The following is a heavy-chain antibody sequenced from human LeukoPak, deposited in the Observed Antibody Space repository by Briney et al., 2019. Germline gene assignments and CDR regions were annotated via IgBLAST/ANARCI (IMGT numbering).Heavy chain of an antibody. V-gene: IGHV3-21*01. J-gene: IGHJ4*02. Sequence: GGSLRLSCAASGFTFNSYHMNWVRQAPGKGLEWVSSITSSSSYTYYAESVKGRFTISRDNAENSLYLQMNSLRAEDTAVYYCARGRTGTFDYWGQGTLVTVSS. CDR1: GFTFNSYH. CDR3: ARGRTGTFDY. CDR2: ITSSSSYT. D-gene: IGHD1/OR15-1a*01.